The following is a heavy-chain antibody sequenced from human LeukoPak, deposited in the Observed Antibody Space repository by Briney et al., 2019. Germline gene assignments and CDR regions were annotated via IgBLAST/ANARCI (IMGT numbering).Heavy chain of an antibody. J-gene: IGHJ4*02. CDR2: ISAYNGNT. Sequence: ASAKVSCRASGYTFTSYGISWVRQAPGQGLEWMGWISAYNGNTNYAQKLQGRVTMTTDTSTSTVYMELSSLRSEDTAVYYCARALALPYSSSWYVRQTFFDYWGQGTLVTVSS. V-gene: IGHV1-18*01. CDR1: GYTFTSYG. CDR3: ARALALPYSSSWYVRQTFFDY. D-gene: IGHD6-13*01.